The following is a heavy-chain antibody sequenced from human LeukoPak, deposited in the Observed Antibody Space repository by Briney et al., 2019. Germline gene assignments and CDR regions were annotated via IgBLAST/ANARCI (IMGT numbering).Heavy chain of an antibody. CDR2: IKQDGSEK. CDR1: GFTFNSYW. J-gene: IGHJ6*03. Sequence: PGGSLRLSCAGSGFTFNSYWMSWVRQAPGKGLEWVANIKQDGSEKDYLDSVKGRFTISRDNTKNSLYLQMNSLRAEDTAVYYCTRDRESGSVVHYYYCMDVWGKGTTVTVSS. D-gene: IGHD1-26*01. CDR3: TRDRESGSVVHYYYCMDV. V-gene: IGHV3-7*01.